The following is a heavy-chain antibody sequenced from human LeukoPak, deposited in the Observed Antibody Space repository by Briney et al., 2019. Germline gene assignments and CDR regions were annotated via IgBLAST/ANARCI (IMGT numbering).Heavy chain of an antibody. Sequence: GGSLRLSCAASGFTFDDYGMSWVPQVPGKGVEWVSGINWNGGSIGYADSVKGQFTISRDNAKNSLYLQMNSLRAEDTALYYCARHSYADVWHELDYWGQGTLVTVSS. J-gene: IGHJ4*02. V-gene: IGHV3-20*04. D-gene: IGHD2-15*01. CDR1: GFTFDDYG. CDR2: INWNGGSI. CDR3: ARHSYADVWHELDY.